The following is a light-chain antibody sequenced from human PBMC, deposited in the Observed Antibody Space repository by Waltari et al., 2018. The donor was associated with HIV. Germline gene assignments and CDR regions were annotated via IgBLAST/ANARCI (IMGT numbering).Light chain of an antibody. CDR2: EVY. J-gene: IGLJ2*01. CDR1: SNDVGPYDY. CDR3: TSYAGSDNLML. V-gene: IGLV2-8*01. Sequence: QSALTQPPTASGPPGQSVTISCSGTSNDVGPYDYVSWYQQHPDKAPRLIIYEVYKRPSGVPDRFSGSKSGNTASLTVSGLQAEDEADYYCTSYAGSDNLMLFGGGTKVTVL.